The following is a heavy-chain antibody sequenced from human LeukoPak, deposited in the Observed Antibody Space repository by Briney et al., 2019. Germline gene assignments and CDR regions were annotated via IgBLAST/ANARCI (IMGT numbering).Heavy chain of an antibody. CDR3: ARATVATFNWFDP. D-gene: IGHD4-17*01. V-gene: IGHV1-69*13. CDR1: GGTVSSYA. CDR2: IIPIVGTA. J-gene: IGHJ5*02. Sequence: SVKVSCKASGGTVSSYAISWVRQAPGQGLEWMGGIIPIVGTAKYAQKFQGRVTITADESTSTAYMELRSLRSEDTAVYYCARATVATFNWFDPWGQGTVVTVSS.